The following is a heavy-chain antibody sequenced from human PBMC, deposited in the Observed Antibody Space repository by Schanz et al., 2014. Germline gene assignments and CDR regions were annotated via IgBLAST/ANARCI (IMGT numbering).Heavy chain of an antibody. V-gene: IGHV4-34*01. D-gene: IGHD6-13*01. CDR2: INHSGST. CDR3: ARGPDSTSADVTRGRRRYYFDY. J-gene: IGHJ4*02. Sequence: QVQLQQWGAGLLKPSETLSLSCAVYSGSFSGYYWSWIRQPPGKGLEWIGEINHSGSTNYNPSLKSRVTISVDPSKNQFSLKRSSGTAADTAVYYCARGPDSTSADVTRGRRRYYFDYWGQGTLVTVSS. CDR1: SGSFSGYY.